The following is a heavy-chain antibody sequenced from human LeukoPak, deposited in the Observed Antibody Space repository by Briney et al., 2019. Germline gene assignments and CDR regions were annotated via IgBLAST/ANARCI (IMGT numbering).Heavy chain of an antibody. V-gene: IGHV4-39*07. D-gene: IGHD2-15*01. CDR3: AREFCSGGSCSSLFYFDY. Sequence: SETLSLTCTVSGGSISSSSYYWGWIRQPPGKGLEWIGSIYSSGSTYYNPSLKSRVTMSVDTSKNQFSLKLNSVTAADTAVYYCAREFCSGGSCSSLFYFDYWGQGTLVTVSS. CDR1: GGSISSSSYY. J-gene: IGHJ4*02. CDR2: IYSSGST.